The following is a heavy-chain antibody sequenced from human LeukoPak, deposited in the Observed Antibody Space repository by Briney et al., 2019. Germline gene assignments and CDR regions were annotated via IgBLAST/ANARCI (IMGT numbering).Heavy chain of an antibody. J-gene: IGHJ4*02. Sequence: GGSLRLSCAASGFTVSSNYMSWVRQAPGKGLEWVGFIRSKAYGGTTEYAASVKGRFTISRDDSKSIAYLQMNSLKTEDTAVYYCTRSDFWSGYYSDYWGQGTLVTVSS. CDR3: TRSDFWSGYYSDY. CDR2: IRSKAYGGTT. CDR1: GFTVSSNY. V-gene: IGHV3-49*04. D-gene: IGHD3-3*01.